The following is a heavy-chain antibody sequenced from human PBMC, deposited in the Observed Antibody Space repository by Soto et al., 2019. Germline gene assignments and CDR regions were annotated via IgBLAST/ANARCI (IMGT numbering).Heavy chain of an antibody. D-gene: IGHD5-12*01. Sequence: QVQLVQSGAEEKKPGASVKVSCKASGYTFSSYAMDWVRQAPGQRLEWMGWINAGNGNTKYSQKFQGRVTISRDTSESTAYMELSSLRSEDTAVYYCARDLGWLQFDYWGQGTLVTVSS. CDR1: GYTFSSYA. CDR3: ARDLGWLQFDY. CDR2: INAGNGNT. V-gene: IGHV1-3*05. J-gene: IGHJ4*02.